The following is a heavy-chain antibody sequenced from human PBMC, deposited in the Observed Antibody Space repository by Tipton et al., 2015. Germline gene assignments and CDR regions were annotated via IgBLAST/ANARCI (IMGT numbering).Heavy chain of an antibody. Sequence: TLSLTCTVSGDSVSSRYYNWSWIRQPPGKGLQWIGCIHSRGSTNYNPSLQSRVTISLDTSKNQFSLKLASVTAADTAVYYCARDQVARFFARHDAFDPWGQGTLVNVSS. D-gene: IGHD3-3*01. CDR1: GDSVSSRYYN. J-gene: IGHJ5*02. CDR3: ARDQVARFFARHDAFDP. CDR2: IHSRGST. V-gene: IGHV4-61*01.